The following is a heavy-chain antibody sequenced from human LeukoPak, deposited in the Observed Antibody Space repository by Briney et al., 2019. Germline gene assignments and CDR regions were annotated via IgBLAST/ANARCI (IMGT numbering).Heavy chain of an antibody. V-gene: IGHV3-9*01. Sequence: GGSLRLSCAASGFTFDDYAMHWVRQSPGRGLEWVSGVSWNSGSIRYADSVRGRFTISRDNSKNTLYLQMNSLRAEDTAVYYCAKDSHDFWSGYYTGMDAFDIWGQGTMVTVSS. CDR2: VSWNSGSI. CDR1: GFTFDDYA. CDR3: AKDSHDFWSGYYTGMDAFDI. J-gene: IGHJ3*02. D-gene: IGHD3-3*01.